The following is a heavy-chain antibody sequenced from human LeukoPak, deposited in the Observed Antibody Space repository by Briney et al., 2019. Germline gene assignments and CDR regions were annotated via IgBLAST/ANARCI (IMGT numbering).Heavy chain of an antibody. J-gene: IGHJ6*03. CDR2: ISAYNGNT. CDR1: GYTFTSYG. Sequence: ASVKVSCKASGYTFTSYGISWVRQAPGQGLEWMGWISAYNGNTNYAQKPQGRVTMTTDTSTSTAYMELRSLRSDDTAVYYCARDLRSYSYYYYMDVWGKGTTVTVSS. D-gene: IGHD1-26*01. CDR3: ARDLRSYSYYYYMDV. V-gene: IGHV1-18*01.